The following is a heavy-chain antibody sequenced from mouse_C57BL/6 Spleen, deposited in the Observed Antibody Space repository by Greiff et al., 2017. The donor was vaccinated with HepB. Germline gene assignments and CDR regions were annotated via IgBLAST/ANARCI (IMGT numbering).Heavy chain of an antibody. CDR3: ARWGYYGSSLYAMDY. CDR1: GYTFTSYW. V-gene: IGHV1-64*01. Sequence: QVQLQQPGAELVKPGASVKLSCKASGYTFTSYWMHWVKQRPGQGLEWIGMIHPNSGSTNYNEKFKSKATLTVDKSSSTAYMQLSSLTSEDSAVYYCARWGYYGSSLYAMDYWGQGTSVTVSS. J-gene: IGHJ4*01. CDR2: IHPNSGST. D-gene: IGHD1-1*01.